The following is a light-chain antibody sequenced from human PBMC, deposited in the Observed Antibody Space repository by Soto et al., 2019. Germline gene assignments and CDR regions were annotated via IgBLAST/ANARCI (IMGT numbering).Light chain of an antibody. J-gene: IGKJ5*01. V-gene: IGKV3-20*01. CDR1: QSVSSNY. CDR2: GAS. Sequence: EIVLTQSPGTLSLSPGEGATLSCRASQSVSSNYLAWYQQKPGQAPRLLIYGASSRATGIPDRFSGSGFGTDFTLAISRPEPEDFAVYYCQQYGSTAPITFGQGTRLDIK. CDR3: QQYGSTAPIT.